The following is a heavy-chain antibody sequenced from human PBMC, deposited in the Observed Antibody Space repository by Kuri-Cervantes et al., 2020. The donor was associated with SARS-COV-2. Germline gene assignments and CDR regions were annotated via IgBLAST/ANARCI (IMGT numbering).Heavy chain of an antibody. CDR3: AGATVVPYFHH. D-gene: IGHD4-23*01. Sequence: GGSLRLSCAASGFTFSSYSMNWVRQAPGKGLEWVSSISSSSSYIYYADSVKGRFTISRDNAKSTPYLQMNSLRPADTAVYYCAGATVVPYFHHWGQGTLVTVSS. CDR1: GFTFSSYS. V-gene: IGHV3-21*06. CDR2: ISSSSSYI. J-gene: IGHJ1*01.